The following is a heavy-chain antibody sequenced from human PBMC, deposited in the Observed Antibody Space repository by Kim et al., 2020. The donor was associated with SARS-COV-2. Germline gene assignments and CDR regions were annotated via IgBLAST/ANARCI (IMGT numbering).Heavy chain of an antibody. Sequence: GGSLRLSCAASGFTFDDYAMHWVRQAPGKGLEWVSGISWNSGSIGYADSVKGRFTISRDNAKNSLYLQMNSLRAEDTALYYCAKDKAGDGLGAFDIWGQG. CDR2: ISWNSGSI. D-gene: IGHD7-27*01. CDR3: AKDKAGDGLGAFDI. V-gene: IGHV3-9*01. J-gene: IGHJ3*02. CDR1: GFTFDDYA.